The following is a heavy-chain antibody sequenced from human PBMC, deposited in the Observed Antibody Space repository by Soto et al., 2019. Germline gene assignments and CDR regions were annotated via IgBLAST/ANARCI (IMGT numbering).Heavy chain of an antibody. Sequence: SVKVSCKASGGTFSSYTISWVRQAPGQGLEWMGRIIPILGIANYAQKFQGRVTITADKSTSTAYMELSSLRSEDTAVYYCASLDPHVVVVAAFDYWGQGTLVTVSS. CDR2: IIPILGIA. J-gene: IGHJ4*02. D-gene: IGHD2-15*01. V-gene: IGHV1-69*02. CDR1: GGTFSSYT. CDR3: ASLDPHVVVVAAFDY.